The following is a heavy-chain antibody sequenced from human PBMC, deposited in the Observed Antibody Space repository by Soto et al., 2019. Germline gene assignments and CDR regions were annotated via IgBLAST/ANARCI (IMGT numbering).Heavy chain of an antibody. V-gene: IGHV4-59*12. CDR2: IYHSGST. J-gene: IGHJ5*02. CDR1: GGSISNYY. CDR3: ARVPGP. Sequence: SETLSLTCTVSGGSISNYYWNWIRQSPGKGLEWIGYIYHSGSTYYNPSLKSRVTISVDRSKNQFSLKLSSVTAADTAVYYCARVPGPWGQGTLVTVS.